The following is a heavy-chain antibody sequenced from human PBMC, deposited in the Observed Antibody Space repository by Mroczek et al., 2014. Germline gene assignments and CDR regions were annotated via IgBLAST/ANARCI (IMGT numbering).Heavy chain of an antibody. CDR1: GLTFSSYA. CDR3: AKDRDGSGSYYSFQGWFDP. J-gene: IGHJ5*02. CDR2: ISGSGGST. V-gene: IGHV3-23*04. D-gene: IGHD3-10*01. Sequence: VQLVQSGGGLVQSGGSLRLSCAASGLTFSSYAMSWVRQAPGKGLEWVSAISGSGGSTYYADSVKGRFTISRDNSKNTLYLQMNSLRAEDTAVYYCAKDRDGSGSYYSFQGWFDPWGQGTLVTVSS.